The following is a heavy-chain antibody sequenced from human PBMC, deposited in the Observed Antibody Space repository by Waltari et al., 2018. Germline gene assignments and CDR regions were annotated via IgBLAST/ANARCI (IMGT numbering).Heavy chain of an antibody. J-gene: IGHJ4*02. CDR2: INHSGST. V-gene: IGHV4-34*01. Sequence: QVQLQQWGAGLLKPSETLSLTCAVYGGSFSGYYWSWIRQPPGKGLEWIGEINHSGSTNYNPSLKSRVTISVDTSKNQFSLKLSSVTAADTAVYYCARVRRWLQLIDYWGQGTLVTVSS. D-gene: IGHD5-12*01. CDR3: ARVRRWLQLIDY. CDR1: GGSFSGYY.